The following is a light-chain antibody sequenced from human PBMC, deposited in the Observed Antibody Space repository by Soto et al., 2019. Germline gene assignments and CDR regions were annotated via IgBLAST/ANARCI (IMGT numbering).Light chain of an antibody. J-gene: IGKJ4*01. Sequence: EIVLTQSPGTLSLSPGERASLSCRASQSVTNNYLAWYQQKPGQAPRLLIYGASSRATGIPDRFSGSGSGSDFTLTISRLEPEDFAVYYCQQYNNWPLTFGGGTKVEI. CDR3: QQYNNWPLT. CDR1: QSVTNNY. V-gene: IGKV3-20*01. CDR2: GAS.